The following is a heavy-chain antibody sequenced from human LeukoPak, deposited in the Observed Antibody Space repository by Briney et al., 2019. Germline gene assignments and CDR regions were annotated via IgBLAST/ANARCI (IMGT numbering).Heavy chain of an antibody. Sequence: SETLSLTCTVSGGSISSYYWSWIRQPPGKGLEWIGYIYYSGSTNYNPSLKSRVTISVDTSKNQFFLKLSSVTAADTAVYYCARFRGGYLYYFDYWGQGTLVTVSP. D-gene: IGHD3-3*01. CDR1: GGSISSYY. J-gene: IGHJ4*02. CDR3: ARFRGGYLYYFDY. V-gene: IGHV4-59*08. CDR2: IYYSGST.